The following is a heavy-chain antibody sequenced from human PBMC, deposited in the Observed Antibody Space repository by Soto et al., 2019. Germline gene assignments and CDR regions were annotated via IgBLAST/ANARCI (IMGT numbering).Heavy chain of an antibody. CDR2: TDYSGST. CDR3: ARADRQYCSVSTCYIFDY. D-gene: IGHD2-2*02. V-gene: IGHV4-61*08. Sequence: PSETLSLTCAVSCGSMRSGDYYWTWIRQPPGKGLEWIGYTDYSGSTKYNPSLKSRVTISVDTSKNQFSLRVSSVTAADTAMYYCARADRQYCSVSTCYIFDYWGQGTQVTVSS. J-gene: IGHJ4*02. CDR1: CGSMRSGDYY.